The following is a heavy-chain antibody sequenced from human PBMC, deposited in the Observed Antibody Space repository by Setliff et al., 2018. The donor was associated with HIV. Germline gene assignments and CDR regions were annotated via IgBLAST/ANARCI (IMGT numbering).Heavy chain of an antibody. CDR2: ISSGSSTI. CDR1: GFTFSSYS. Sequence: PGGSLRLSCAASGFTFSSYSMNWVRQAPGKGLEWVSYISSGSSTIYYADSVKGRFTISRDNSKNTLYLQMNSLRAEDTAVYYCTSNVDTPLLIIDDWGQGTLVTVSS. CDR3: TSNVDTPLLIIDD. J-gene: IGHJ4*02. V-gene: IGHV3-48*01. D-gene: IGHD5-18*01.